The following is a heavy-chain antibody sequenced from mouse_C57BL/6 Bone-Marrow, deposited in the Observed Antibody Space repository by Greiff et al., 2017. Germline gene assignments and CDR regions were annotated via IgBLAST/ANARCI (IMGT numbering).Heavy chain of an antibody. V-gene: IGHV1-82*01. CDR2: LYPGDGNT. CDR3: ARGRWLRPACFAY. Sequence: VQLQQSGPELVKPGASVKISCKASGYAFSSSWINWVKQRPGKGLEWIGWLYPGDGNTKYNGKFKGKATLTADKYSSTTYMHLSSLTSEDSAVSFCARGRWLRPACFAYWGQGTPVTVSA. J-gene: IGHJ3*01. CDR1: GYAFSSSW. D-gene: IGHD2-2*01.